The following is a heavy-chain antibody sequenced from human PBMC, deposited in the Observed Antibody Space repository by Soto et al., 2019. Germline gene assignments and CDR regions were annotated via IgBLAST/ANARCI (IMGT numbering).Heavy chain of an antibody. Sequence: GSLRLSCSASGFTFSSYAMHWVRQAPGKGLEYVSAISSNGGSTYYADSVKGRFTISRDNSENTLYLQMSSMKAEDTAVYYCVKEYGDYAYYFDYWGQGTLVTVSS. D-gene: IGHD4-17*01. V-gene: IGHV3-64D*08. J-gene: IGHJ4*02. CDR1: GFTFSSYA. CDR3: VKEYGDYAYYFDY. CDR2: ISSNGGST.